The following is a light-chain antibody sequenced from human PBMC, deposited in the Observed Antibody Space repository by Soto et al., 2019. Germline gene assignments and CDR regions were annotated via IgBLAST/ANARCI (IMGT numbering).Light chain of an antibody. V-gene: IGKV3-20*01. Sequence: IVMSQSPATLSVAPGGRVTFSCRASQGISKKVAWYQHKPGQAPRLLISAVSTGATGVPDRFSGSGSGTDFTLTISRLEPEDFAVYYCQQYGSSGTFGQGTKVDIK. CDR2: AVS. CDR3: QQYGSSGT. J-gene: IGKJ1*01. CDR1: QGISKK.